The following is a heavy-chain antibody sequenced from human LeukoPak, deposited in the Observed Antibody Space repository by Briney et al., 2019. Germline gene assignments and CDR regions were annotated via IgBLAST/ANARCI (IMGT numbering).Heavy chain of an antibody. J-gene: IGHJ4*02. Sequence: GGSLRLSCAASGFTFISYAMSWVRQAPVKGLEWVSIISGSGGSTYYADSVKGRFTISRDNSKNTLYLQMNSLRAEDTAVYYCAVCHWHSSGCRNDYWGQGTLVTVSS. CDR1: GFTFISYA. CDR2: ISGSGGST. V-gene: IGHV3-23*01. CDR3: AVCHWHSSGCRNDY. D-gene: IGHD6-19*01.